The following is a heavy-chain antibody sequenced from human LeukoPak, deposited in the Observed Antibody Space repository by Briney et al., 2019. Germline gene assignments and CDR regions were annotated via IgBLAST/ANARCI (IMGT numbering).Heavy chain of an antibody. J-gene: IGHJ4*02. D-gene: IGHD2-2*01. CDR2: IIPMLGKT. CDR1: GGTFDNYA. V-gene: IGHV1-69*04. CDR3: ARGLFGGFAAAPFDH. Sequence: SVKLSCKASGGTFDNYAVNWVREAPGLGLEWMGRIIPMLGKTNSAQKFQDRVTFTADKSTGTAYMELTHLRPDDTAVYFCARGLFGGFAAAPFDHWGQGTLVTASP.